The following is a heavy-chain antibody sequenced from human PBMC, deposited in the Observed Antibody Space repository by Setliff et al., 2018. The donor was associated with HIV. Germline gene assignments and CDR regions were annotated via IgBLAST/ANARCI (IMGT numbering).Heavy chain of an antibody. CDR1: GGTFSSYA. J-gene: IGHJ4*02. V-gene: IGHV1-24*01. Sequence: WASVKVSCKASGGTFSSYAISWVRQAPGKGLEWMGGFDPEDDETIYAQKFQGRVTMTEDTSTDTAYMELSSLRPEDTAVYYCATTSLSGGDRARNWGQGTLVTVSS. D-gene: IGHD2-21*02. CDR3: ATTSLSGGDRARN. CDR2: FDPEDDET.